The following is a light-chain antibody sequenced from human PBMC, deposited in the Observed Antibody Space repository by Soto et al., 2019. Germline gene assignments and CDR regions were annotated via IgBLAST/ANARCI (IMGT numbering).Light chain of an antibody. V-gene: IGKV3-15*01. J-gene: IGKJ1*01. CDR2: GAS. CDR1: QSIRSD. Sequence: MSQSPATLSVSPGERVTLSCSASQSIRSDLAWYQQRPGQAPRLLMYGASTRADGIPARFTGSGSGTEFTLTISSLQSEDFAVYYCQQYHIWPPWTSGQGTKVDIK. CDR3: QQYHIWPPWT.